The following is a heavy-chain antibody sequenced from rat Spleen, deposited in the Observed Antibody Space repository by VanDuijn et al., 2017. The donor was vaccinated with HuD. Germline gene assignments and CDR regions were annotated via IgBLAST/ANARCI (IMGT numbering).Heavy chain of an antibody. CDR3: TTGGIYNNYGFAY. CDR2: IRSDGSST. CDR1: GFIFTNYD. Sequence: EVQLVESGGGSVQPERSMKLSCAASGFIFTNYDMAWVRQGPTKGLEWVATIRSDGSSTYYRDSVKGRFTISRDNAKNTLHLQMDSLRSEDTATYYCTTGGIYNNYGFAYWGQGTLVTVSS. J-gene: IGHJ3*01. D-gene: IGHD1-10*01. V-gene: IGHV5-20*01.